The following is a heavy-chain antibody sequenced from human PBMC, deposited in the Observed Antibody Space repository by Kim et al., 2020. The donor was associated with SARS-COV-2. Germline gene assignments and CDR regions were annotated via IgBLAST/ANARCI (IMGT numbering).Heavy chain of an antibody. CDR1: GGSISSGSYY. CDR3: ARGRLHGYYYYGMDV. Sequence: SETLSLTCTVSGGSISSGSYYWSWIRQPAGKGLEWIGRIYTSGSTNYNPSLKSRVTISVDTSKNQFSLKLSSVTAADTAVYYCARGRLHGYYYYGMDVWGQGTTVTVSS. CDR2: IYTSGST. J-gene: IGHJ6*02. V-gene: IGHV4-61*02. D-gene: IGHD4-4*01.